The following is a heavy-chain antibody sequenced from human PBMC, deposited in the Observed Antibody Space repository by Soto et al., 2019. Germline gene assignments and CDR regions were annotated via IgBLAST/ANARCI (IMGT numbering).Heavy chain of an antibody. J-gene: IGHJ4*02. CDR2: IYYSGST. D-gene: IGHD5-12*01. CDR1: GGSVSSGSYY. V-gene: IGHV4-61*01. Sequence: SETLSLTCTVSGGSVSSGSYYWSWTRQPPGKGLEWIGYIYYSGSTNYNPSLKSRVSVSVDTSKNQFSLKLSSATAADTAVYYCARVGGFSGCYWGPGTLVTVSS. CDR3: ARVGGFSGCY.